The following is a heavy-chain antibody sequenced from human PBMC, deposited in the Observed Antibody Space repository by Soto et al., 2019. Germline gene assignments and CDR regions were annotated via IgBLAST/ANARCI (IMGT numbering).Heavy chain of an antibody. V-gene: IGHV5-51*04. CDR2: IYPGDSDT. CDR3: ATINEAFYY. Sequence: GESLKISCKGSGYSFTNYWIGWVRQMPGKGLEWMGTIYPGDSDTGYSPSFQGQVTISADKPLTTAYLQWSSLKASDTAIYYCATINEAFYYWGQGTLVTVSS. CDR1: GYSFTNYW. J-gene: IGHJ4*02.